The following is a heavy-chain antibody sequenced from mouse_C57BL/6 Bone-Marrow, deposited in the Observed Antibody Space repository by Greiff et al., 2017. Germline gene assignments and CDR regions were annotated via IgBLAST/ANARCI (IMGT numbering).Heavy chain of an antibody. D-gene: IGHD2-4*01. CDR3: ASPYDYDWTWFAY. CDR1: GYTFTSYW. J-gene: IGHJ3*01. CDR2: IDPNSGGT. V-gene: IGHV1-72*01. Sequence: QVQLKESGAELVKPGASVKLSCKASGYTFTSYWMHWVKQRPGRGLEWIGRIDPNSGGTKYNEKFKSKATLTVDKPSSTAYMQLSSLTSEDSAVYYCASPYDYDWTWFAYWGQGTLVTVSA.